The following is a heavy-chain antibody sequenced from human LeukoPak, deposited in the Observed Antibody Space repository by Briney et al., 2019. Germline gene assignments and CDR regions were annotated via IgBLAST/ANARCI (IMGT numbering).Heavy chain of an antibody. V-gene: IGHV1-2*02. D-gene: IGHD5-24*01. CDR2: INPNSGGT. Sequence: ASVKVSCKASGYTFTGYYMHWVRQAPGQGLEWMGWINPNSGGTNYAQKLQGRVTMTRDTSISTAYMELSRLRSDDTAVYYCARSAGVDMATRDAFDIWGQGTMVTVSS. CDR3: ARSAGVDMATRDAFDI. CDR1: GYTFTGYY. J-gene: IGHJ3*02.